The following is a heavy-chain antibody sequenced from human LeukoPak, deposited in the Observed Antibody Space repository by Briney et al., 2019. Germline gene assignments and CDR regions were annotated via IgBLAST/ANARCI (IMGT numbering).Heavy chain of an antibody. V-gene: IGHV3-30-3*01. Sequence: GGSLRLSCAASGFTFSSYAMHWVRQAPGKGLEWVAVISYDGSNKYYADSVKGRFTISRDNSKNTLYLQMNSLRAEDTAVYYCAKGLTSSGWYLFDYWGQGTLVTVSS. D-gene: IGHD6-19*01. CDR2: ISYDGSNK. CDR3: AKGLTSSGWYLFDY. J-gene: IGHJ4*02. CDR1: GFTFSSYA.